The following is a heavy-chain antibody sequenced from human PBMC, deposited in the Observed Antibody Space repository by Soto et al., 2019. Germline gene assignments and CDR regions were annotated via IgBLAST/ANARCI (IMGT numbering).Heavy chain of an antibody. Sequence: TLSLTCTVSGGSISSYYWSWIRQPPGKGLEWIGYIYYSGSTNYNPSLKSRVTISVDTSKNQFSLKLSSVTAADTAVYYCARNHYSIFDYWGQGTLVTVS. V-gene: IGHV4-59*01. CDR2: IYYSGST. CDR1: GGSISSYY. CDR3: ARNHYSIFDY. D-gene: IGHD6-13*01. J-gene: IGHJ4*02.